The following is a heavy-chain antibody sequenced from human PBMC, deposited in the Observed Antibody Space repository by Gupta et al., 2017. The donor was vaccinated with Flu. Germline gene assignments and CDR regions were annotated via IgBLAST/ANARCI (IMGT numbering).Heavy chain of an antibody. D-gene: IGHD3-9*01. Sequence: EFGGGVVHPGGSLRLSCTASRFSFSGYWMNWIRRAPGKGLEWVANIKHDGSEAFYASSVKGRFTISRDSARNSVFLQMNNLRTEDAVVYYCFAGHYFGSWGQGTQVTVSS. J-gene: IGHJ4*02. CDR1: RFSFSGYW. V-gene: IGHV3-7*01. CDR3: FAGHYFGS. CDR2: IKHDGSEA.